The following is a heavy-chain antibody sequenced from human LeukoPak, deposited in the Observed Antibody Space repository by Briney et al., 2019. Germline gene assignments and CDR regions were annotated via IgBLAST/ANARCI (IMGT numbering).Heavy chain of an antibody. Sequence: SETLSLTCTVSGGSISSYYWSWIRQPPGKGLEWIGYIYYSGSTNYNPSLKSRITISVDTSKNQFSLKLSSVTAADTAVYYRARFLHGGATTYFDYWGQGTLVTVSS. V-gene: IGHV4-59*01. CDR1: GGSISSYY. CDR3: ARFLHGGATTYFDY. D-gene: IGHD1-26*01. J-gene: IGHJ4*02. CDR2: IYYSGST.